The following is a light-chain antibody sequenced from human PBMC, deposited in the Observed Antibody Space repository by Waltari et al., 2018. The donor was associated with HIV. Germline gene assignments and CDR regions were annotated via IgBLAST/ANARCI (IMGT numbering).Light chain of an antibody. J-gene: IGKJ5*01. CDR2: DAS. CDR1: QGVSSAY. CDR3: QQYASSPIT. V-gene: IGKV3D-20*01. Sequence: EIVLTQSPATLSLSPGESATLSCGASQGVSSAYLAWYQQRPGLAPRLLIYDASTRATGILDRFSGSGSGTDFTLTISRLEPEDFAVYFCQQYASSPITFGQGTRLEIK.